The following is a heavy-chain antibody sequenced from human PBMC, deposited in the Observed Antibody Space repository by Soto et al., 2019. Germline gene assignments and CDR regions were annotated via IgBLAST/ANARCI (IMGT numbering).Heavy chain of an antibody. V-gene: IGHV3-9*01. CDR3: AKDMEGSMYYDFWIAALPAAFDI. CDR1: GFTFDDYA. D-gene: IGHD3-3*01. J-gene: IGHJ3*02. Sequence: EVQLVESGGGLVQPGRSLRLSCAASGFTFDDYAMHWVRQAPGKGLEWVSGISWNSGSIGYADSVKGRFTISRDNAKNSLYLQMNSLRAEDTALYYCAKDMEGSMYYDFWIAALPAAFDIWGQGTMVTVSS. CDR2: ISWNSGSI.